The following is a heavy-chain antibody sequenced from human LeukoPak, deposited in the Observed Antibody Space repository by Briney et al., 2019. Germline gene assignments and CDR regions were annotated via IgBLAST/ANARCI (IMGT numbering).Heavy chain of an antibody. CDR3: TTTLLDYGDSYY. Sequence: GGSLRLSCAASGFTFSDYYMSWVRQAPGKGLEWVGRIKSKTDGGTTDYAAPVKGRFTISRDDSKNTLYLQMNSLKTEDTAVYYCTTTLLDYGDSYYWGQGTLVTVSS. J-gene: IGHJ4*02. V-gene: IGHV3-15*01. D-gene: IGHD4-17*01. CDR1: GFTFSDYY. CDR2: IKSKTDGGTT.